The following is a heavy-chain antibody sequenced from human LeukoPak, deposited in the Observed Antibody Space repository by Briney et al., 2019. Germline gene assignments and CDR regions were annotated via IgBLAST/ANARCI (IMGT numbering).Heavy chain of an antibody. CDR1: GGSVSIGSYY. V-gene: IGHV4-61*10. CDR2: IYVSGTT. J-gene: IGHJ4*02. CDR3: ASATGLPWYFDY. Sequence: PSETLSLTCSVSGGSVSIGSYYWSWIRQSAGKGLEWIGRIYVSGTTDYNPSLESRVTISVDTSKNQFSLKLSSVTAADTAVYYCASATGLPWYFDYWGQGTLVTVSS.